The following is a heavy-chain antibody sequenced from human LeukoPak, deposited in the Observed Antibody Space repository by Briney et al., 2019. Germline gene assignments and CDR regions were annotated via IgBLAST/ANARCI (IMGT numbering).Heavy chain of an antibody. D-gene: IGHD1-26*01. CDR3: ARGGRVGASDY. J-gene: IGHJ4*02. Sequence: GGSLRLSCAASGFTFSSFWMTWVRQAPGKGLEWVATIKSDGSEKFYVDSVKGRFTISRDNAKNSLYLQMNRLRVEDTAVYYCARGGRVGASDYWGQGTLGTVSS. CDR1: GFTFSSFW. V-gene: IGHV3-7*01. CDR2: IKSDGSEK.